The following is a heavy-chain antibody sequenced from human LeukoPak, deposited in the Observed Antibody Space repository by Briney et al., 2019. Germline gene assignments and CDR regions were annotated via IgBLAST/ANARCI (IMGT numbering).Heavy chain of an antibody. CDR3: ARYGSGSYRAFDY. CDR2: IYHSGTT. Sequence: PSETLSLTCAVSGGSISSNNWWTWVRQPPGKGLEWIGEIYHSGTTNYNPSLKSRVTISVDYSKNQFSLKLSSVTAADTAVYYCARYGSGSYRAFDYWGQGTLVTVSS. D-gene: IGHD3-10*01. V-gene: IGHV4-4*02. CDR1: GGSISSNNW. J-gene: IGHJ4*02.